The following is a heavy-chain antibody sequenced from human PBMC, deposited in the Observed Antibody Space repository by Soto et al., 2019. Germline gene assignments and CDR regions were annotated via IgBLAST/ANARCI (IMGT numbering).Heavy chain of an antibody. D-gene: IGHD3-22*01. J-gene: IGHJ2*01. CDR3: ASTKYDSSAYYYWYLGL. CDR1: GYIFTDYY. Sequence: SVKVSCKASGYIFTDYYMHWVRQAPGQELGWMGGIIPNIGTANYAQKFQGRVTITADTSANTVYLELSSLRSEDTAVYYCASTKYDSSAYYYWYLGLWGRGTLVTVSS. V-gene: IGHV1-69*06. CDR2: IIPNIGTA.